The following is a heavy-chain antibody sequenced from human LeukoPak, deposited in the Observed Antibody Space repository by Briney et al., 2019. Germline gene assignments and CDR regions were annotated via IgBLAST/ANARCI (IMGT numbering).Heavy chain of an antibody. CDR3: ARHSRSAYTGYENAFDI. CDR1: GDSISSSSYC. D-gene: IGHD5-12*01. J-gene: IGHJ3*02. CDR2: IYNSANT. V-gene: IGHV4-39*01. Sequence: PSEALSLTCTVSGDSISSSSYCWDWLRQPPGKGLEWIGNIYNSANTHYNPSLKTRITMSVDTSKNQFSPKLNSVTAADTGIYYCARHSRSAYTGYENAFDIWGQGTMVTVSS.